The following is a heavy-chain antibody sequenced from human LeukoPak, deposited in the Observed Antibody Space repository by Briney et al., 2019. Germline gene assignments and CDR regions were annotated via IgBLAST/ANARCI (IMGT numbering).Heavy chain of an antibody. J-gene: IGHJ4*02. CDR1: GGSISTSSYY. D-gene: IGHD5-24*01. Sequence: SETLSLTCTVSGGSISTSSYYWGWIRQPPGKGLEWIGSLYHTGSTYYNPSLKSRVNISVDTSKNQFSLKLNSVTAADTAVYYCARQADFALVEMATIMFDCWGQGTLVTVSS. CDR2: LYHTGST. CDR3: ARQADFALVEMATIMFDC. V-gene: IGHV4-39*01.